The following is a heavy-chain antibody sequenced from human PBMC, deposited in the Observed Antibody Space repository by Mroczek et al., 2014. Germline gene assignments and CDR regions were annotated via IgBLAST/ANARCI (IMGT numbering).Heavy chain of an antibody. D-gene: IGHD2-15*01. CDR3: ASATHVVVVATGSFYY. CDR1: GFTVSSNY. CDR2: IYSGGST. J-gene: IGHJ4*02. V-gene: IGHV3-66*02. Sequence: QLVQSGEAWSSLGGSLRLSCAASGFTVSSNYMSWVRQAPGKGLEWVSVIYSGGSTYYADSVKGRFTISRDNSKNTLYLQMNSLRAEDTAVYYCASATHVVVVATGSFYYWGQGTLVTVSS.